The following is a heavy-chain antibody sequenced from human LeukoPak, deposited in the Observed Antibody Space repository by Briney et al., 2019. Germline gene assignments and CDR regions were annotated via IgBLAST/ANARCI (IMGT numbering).Heavy chain of an antibody. CDR1: GGSISSSSYY. J-gene: IGHJ4*02. D-gene: IGHD3-22*01. CDR3: ARVPAPLNYYDSSGHYYYYFDY. Sequence: SQTLSLTCTVSGGSISSSSYYWGWIRQPPGKGLEWIGSIYYSGSTYYNPSLKTRVTISVDTSKNQFSLKLSSVTAADTAVYYCARVPAPLNYYDSSGHYYYYFDYWGQGTLVTVSS. CDR2: IYYSGST. V-gene: IGHV4-39*07.